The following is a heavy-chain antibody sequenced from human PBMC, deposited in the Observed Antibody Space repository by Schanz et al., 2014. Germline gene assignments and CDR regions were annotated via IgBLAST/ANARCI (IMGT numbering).Heavy chain of an antibody. Sequence: QVQLQESGPGLVKPSGTLSLTCAVSGVSISSTNWWHWVRQSPGKGLEWLGEIIHDGRTNYNPSLGSRVPISLDKSENQFSRELPSVTAADTALYFCARVKQGCSDTSCVLDPWGQGTLVTVSS. CDR3: ARVKQGCSDTSCVLDP. V-gene: IGHV4-4*02. CDR1: GVSISSTNW. J-gene: IGHJ5*02. CDR2: IIHDGRT. D-gene: IGHD2-2*01.